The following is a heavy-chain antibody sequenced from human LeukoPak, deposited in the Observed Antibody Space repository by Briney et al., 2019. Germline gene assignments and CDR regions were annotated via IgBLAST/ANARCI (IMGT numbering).Heavy chain of an antibody. J-gene: IGHJ5*02. CDR1: GFAFSSYA. CDR3: ARDSPEGRAAAPIPNWFDP. Sequence: GGSLRLSCAASGFAFSSYAMSWVRQAPGKGLEWVSAISGSGGSTYYADSVKGRFTISRDNSKNTLYLQMNSLRAEDTAVYYCARDSPEGRAAAPIPNWFDPWRQGTLVTVSS. CDR2: ISGSGGST. D-gene: IGHD6-13*01. V-gene: IGHV3-23*01.